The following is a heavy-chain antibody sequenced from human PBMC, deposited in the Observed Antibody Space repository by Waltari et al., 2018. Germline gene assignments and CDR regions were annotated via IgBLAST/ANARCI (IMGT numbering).Heavy chain of an antibody. CDR2: FDPEDGEI. Sequence: QVHLVQSGAEVRRPGASVKVSCKVSGYTLTELSIHWVRQAPGKGLEWMVGFDPEDGEIIYAQKFQGRVTMTEDTSTDTVYMEVSSLRSEDTAVYYCASNQVDYSNYFYFDYWGQGTLVTVSS. D-gene: IGHD4-4*01. CDR1: GYTLTELS. V-gene: IGHV1-24*01. CDR3: ASNQVDYSNYFYFDY. J-gene: IGHJ4*02.